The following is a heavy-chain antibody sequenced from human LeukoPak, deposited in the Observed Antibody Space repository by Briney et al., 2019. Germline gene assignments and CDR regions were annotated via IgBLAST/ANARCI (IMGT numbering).Heavy chain of an antibody. CDR2: ISAYNGNT. CDR3: ARDGSIQYGWLVRFDY. CDR1: GYTFTSYG. J-gene: IGHJ4*02. Sequence: ASVKVSCKASGYTFTSYGISWVRRAPGQGLEWMGWISAYNGNTNYAQKLQGRVTMTTDTSTSTAYMELRSLRSDDTAVYYCARDGSIQYGWLVRFDYWGQGTLVTVSS. D-gene: IGHD6-19*01. V-gene: IGHV1-18*01.